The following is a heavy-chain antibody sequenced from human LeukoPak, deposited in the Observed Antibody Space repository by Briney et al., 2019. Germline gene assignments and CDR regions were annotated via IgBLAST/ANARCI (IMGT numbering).Heavy chain of an antibody. D-gene: IGHD2-15*01. Sequence: ASVKVSCKASGGTFSSYAISWVRQAPGQGLEWMGRIIPIFGTANYAQKFQGRVTITTDESTSTAYMEMSSLRSEDTAVYYCARGSINCSGGSCYSAPTPDVWGKGTTVTVSS. CDR1: GGTFSSYA. V-gene: IGHV1-69*05. CDR2: IIPIFGTA. CDR3: ARGSINCSGGSCYSAPTPDV. J-gene: IGHJ6*04.